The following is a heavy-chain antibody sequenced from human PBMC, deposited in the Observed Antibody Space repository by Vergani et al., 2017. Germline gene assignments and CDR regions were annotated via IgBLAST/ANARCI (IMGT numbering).Heavy chain of an antibody. CDR3: ARSFGYSYGYDYYYMDV. Sequence: QVQLQESGPGLVKPSETLSLTCTVSGGSISRYYWSWIRQPPGKGLEWIGYIYYIGSTNYNPSLKSRVTISVDTSKTTFSLKLSAVTAADTAVYYCARSFGYSYGYDYYYMDVWGKGTTVTVSS. CDR2: IYYIGST. J-gene: IGHJ6*03. V-gene: IGHV4-59*01. CDR1: GGSISRYY. D-gene: IGHD5-18*01.